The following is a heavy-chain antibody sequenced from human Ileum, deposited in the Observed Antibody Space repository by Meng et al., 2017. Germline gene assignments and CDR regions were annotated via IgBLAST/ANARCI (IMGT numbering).Heavy chain of an antibody. J-gene: IGHJ4*02. Sequence: QVALQESGPGLVKPSGTLSLTCAVSSGSITSDTYWSWVRLPPGKGLEWIGQISHSGSTFYNPSLKSRVTMSVDKSKSQFSLMLTSVTAADTAVYYCARHGGYYQGFWGQGTLVTVSS. V-gene: IGHV4-4*02. CDR2: ISHSGST. D-gene: IGHD4-23*01. CDR1: SGSITSDTY. CDR3: ARHGGYYQGF.